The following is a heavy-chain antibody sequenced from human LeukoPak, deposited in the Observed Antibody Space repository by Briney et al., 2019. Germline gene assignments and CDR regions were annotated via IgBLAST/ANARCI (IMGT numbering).Heavy chain of an antibody. J-gene: IGHJ4*02. CDR2: IISIFATA. CDR3: AREESSSWQFDY. V-gene: IGHV1-69*13. Sequence: SVKVSCTCSRGTFSKYVISLVRPPPGQGLDWMGGIISIFATANYAQKFLGRVTITADESTSTAFMKLSSLRSEDTAVYYGAREESSSWQFDYWGQGTLVTVSS. CDR1: RGTFSKYV. D-gene: IGHD6-13*01.